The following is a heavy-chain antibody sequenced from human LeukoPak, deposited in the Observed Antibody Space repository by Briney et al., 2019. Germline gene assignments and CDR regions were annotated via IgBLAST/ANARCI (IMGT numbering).Heavy chain of an antibody. CDR3: VRRNYYGSGSHYSHFDY. D-gene: IGHD3-10*01. CDR1: GRVFDKCR. Sequence: SFKMPCVEVGRVFDKCRFGWARQLSRKGLEWMGNIYPRDSDTRYSPAFRGQVSISVDKSISTASLQWSSLKASDSATYYCVRRNYYGSGSHYSHFDYWGQGTLVTVSS. CDR2: IYPRDSDT. V-gene: IGHV5-51*01. J-gene: IGHJ4*02.